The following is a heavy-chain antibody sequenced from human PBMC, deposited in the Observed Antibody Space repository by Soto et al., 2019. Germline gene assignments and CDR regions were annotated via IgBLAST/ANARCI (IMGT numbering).Heavy chain of an antibody. CDR2: IYSGGST. CDR1: GFSVSTNY. V-gene: IGHV3-53*01. J-gene: IGHJ4*02. D-gene: IGHD6-19*01. Sequence: GGSLRLSCEASGFSVSTNYMTWVRQAPGKGLEWVSVIYSGGSTYYADSVKGRFTISRDNSKNTLHLQMNSLRAEDTAVYYCARGSVSLYYFDFWGRGTLFTVSS. CDR3: ARGSVSLYYFDF.